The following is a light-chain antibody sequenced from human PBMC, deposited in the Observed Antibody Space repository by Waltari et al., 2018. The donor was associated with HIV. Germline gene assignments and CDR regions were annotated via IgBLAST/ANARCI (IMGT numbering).Light chain of an antibody. CDR3: ASWDDKLDGWV. V-gene: IGLV1-44*01. CDR2: NND. Sequence: QSLLPQPPSASGTLGQRVTISCSGSYSHIGSNTVNWHQQLPGSAPRALIYNNDQRPSGVPDRFSGSKSGTSASLAISGLQSEDQGDYYCASWDDKLDGWVFGGGTRLTVL. CDR1: YSHIGSNT. J-gene: IGLJ3*02.